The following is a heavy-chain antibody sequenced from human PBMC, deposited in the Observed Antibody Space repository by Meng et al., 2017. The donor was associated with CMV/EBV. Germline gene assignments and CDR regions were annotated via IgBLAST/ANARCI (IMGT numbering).Heavy chain of an antibody. J-gene: IGHJ4*02. CDR2: INTANGAP. V-gene: IGHV1-18*01. Sequence: ASVKVSCKGSGYYFNAFGISWRRQAPGQGREWMGWINTANGAPRYAQRFQGRVTMTTDKSTATYYMELRSLTSDDTAVYYCARRRGVYHFLEGGGDAYFDYWGQGTPVTVSS. CDR3: ARRRGVYHFLEGGGDAYFDY. CDR1: GYYFNAFG. D-gene: IGHD3-16*01.